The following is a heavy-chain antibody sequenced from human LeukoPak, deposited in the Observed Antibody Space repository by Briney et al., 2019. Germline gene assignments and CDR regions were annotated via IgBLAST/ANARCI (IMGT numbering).Heavy chain of an antibody. CDR3: ARESITIFGVVID. CDR2: ISSSGTTK. V-gene: IGHV3-48*01. Sequence: GGSLRLSCAASGFTLSSYSMNWVRQAPGKGLQWVSYISSSGTTKTYANSVKGRFTISRDIAKKSLNLQMNSLRAEDTAVYYCARESITIFGVVIDWGQGTLVTVSS. D-gene: IGHD3-3*01. J-gene: IGHJ1*01. CDR1: GFTLSSYS.